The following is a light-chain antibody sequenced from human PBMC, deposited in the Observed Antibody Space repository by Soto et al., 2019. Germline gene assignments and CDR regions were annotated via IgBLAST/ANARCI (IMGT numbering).Light chain of an antibody. Sequence: QSALAQPPSASGSPGQSVTISCTGSGSDIGAYNFVSWYQQHPGKAPKLMIFGVTERPSGVPDRFSGSKSGNTASLTVSGVQADDEVVYYCYSYAVRNIWVFGGGTKLTVL. V-gene: IGLV2-8*01. CDR2: GVT. CDR1: GSDIGAYNF. CDR3: YSYAVRNIWV. J-gene: IGLJ3*02.